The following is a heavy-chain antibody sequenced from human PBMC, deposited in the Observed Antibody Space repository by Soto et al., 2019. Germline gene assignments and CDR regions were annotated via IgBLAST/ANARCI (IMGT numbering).Heavy chain of an antibody. J-gene: IGHJ4*02. CDR1: GGSFSGYQ. Sequence: QVQLQQWGAGLLKPSETLSLTCGVYGGSFSGYQWSWIRQIPGKGLEWIGEINHIGSTKYNPSLKSRVTISVDTSESQFSLRLNSVTTADTAVYYCAKSRRIGDILRGYYNQWGQGALVTVSS. CDR3: AKSRRIGDILRGYYNQ. CDR2: INHIGST. D-gene: IGHD3-9*01. V-gene: IGHV4-34*01.